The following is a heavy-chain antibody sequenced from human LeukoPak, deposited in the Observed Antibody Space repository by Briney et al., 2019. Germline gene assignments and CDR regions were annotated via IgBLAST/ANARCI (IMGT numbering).Heavy chain of an antibody. CDR3: ARDQGQLWLQPLFDY. J-gene: IGHJ4*02. CDR1: GFTFSSYD. D-gene: IGHD5-18*01. CDR2: IGTAGDT. Sequence: PGGSLRLSCAASGFTFSSYDMHWVRQATGKGLERVSAIGTAGDTYYPGSVKGRFTISRENAKNSLYLQMNSLRAGDTAVYYCARDQGQLWLQPLFDYWGQGTLVTVSS. V-gene: IGHV3-13*01.